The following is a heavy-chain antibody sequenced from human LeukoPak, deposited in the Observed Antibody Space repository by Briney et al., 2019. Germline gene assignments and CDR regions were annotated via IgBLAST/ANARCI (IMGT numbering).Heavy chain of an antibody. CDR2: INHSGST. CDR1: DGSFSGYY. V-gene: IGHV4-34*01. J-gene: IGHJ4*02. Sequence: PSETLSLTCAVYDGSFSGYYRSWIRQSPGKGLEWIGEINHSGSTNYNPSLKSRVTISVDTSKNQFSLKLSSVTAADTAVYYCARGGSRVVATILFLVWGQGTLVTVSS. CDR3: ARGGSRVVATILFLV. D-gene: IGHD5-12*01.